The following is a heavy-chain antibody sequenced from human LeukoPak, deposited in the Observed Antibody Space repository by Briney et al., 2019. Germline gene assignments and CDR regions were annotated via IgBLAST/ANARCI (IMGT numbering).Heavy chain of an antibody. CDR1: GYTHTSYY. CDR2: INPSGGST. V-gene: IGHV1-46*01. D-gene: IGHD5-24*01. Sequence: GASVKVSGKASGYTHTSYYMHWVRQAPGQGLEWMGIINPSGGSTSYAQKFQGRVTMTRDTSTSTVYMELSSLRSEDTAVYYCASGTDGYNPYYYYYMDVWGKGTTVTISS. J-gene: IGHJ6*03. CDR3: ASGTDGYNPYYYYYMDV.